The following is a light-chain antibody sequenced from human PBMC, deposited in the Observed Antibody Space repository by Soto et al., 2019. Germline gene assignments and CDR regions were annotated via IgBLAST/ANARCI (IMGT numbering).Light chain of an antibody. Sequence: DIQMTQSPSTFSASIGDRVSITCRASQSLNSCLAWYQQKPWKAPKLLIYKTSTLESGVPSRFSGSGSGTQFTLTISHLQPDAFATYYCQRYNTYSFGQGTKLEIK. V-gene: IGKV1-5*03. CDR3: QRYNTYS. J-gene: IGKJ2*01. CDR1: QSLNSC. CDR2: KTS.